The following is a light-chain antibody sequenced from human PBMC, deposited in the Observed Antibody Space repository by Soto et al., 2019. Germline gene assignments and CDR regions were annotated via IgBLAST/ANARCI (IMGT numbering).Light chain of an antibody. CDR3: QKYGSSAWP. V-gene: IGKV3-11*01. CDR1: QSVRSY. Sequence: EIVLTQSPATLSLSPGERATLSCRAGQSVRSYLAWYQQKPGQAPMLLICDASNSSTGIPARFSGSGSATDLTHTIRTLEPEETAEYYCQKYGSSAWPLGQGPRWIS. J-gene: IGKJ1*01. CDR2: DAS.